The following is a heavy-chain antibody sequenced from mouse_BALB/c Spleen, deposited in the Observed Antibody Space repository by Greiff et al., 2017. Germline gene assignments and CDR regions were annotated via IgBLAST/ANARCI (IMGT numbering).Heavy chain of an antibody. CDR2: ISRGGGST. Sequence: EVKLVESGGGLVKPGGSLKLSCAASGFAFSSYDMSWVRQTPEKRLEWVAYISRGGGSTYYPYTVKGRFTISRDNAKNTLYLQLSSLKSEDTAMYYCARHTTVVATFDYWGQGTTLTVSS. V-gene: IGHV5-12-1*01. D-gene: IGHD1-1*01. CDR1: GFAFSSYD. J-gene: IGHJ2*01. CDR3: ARHTTVVATFDY.